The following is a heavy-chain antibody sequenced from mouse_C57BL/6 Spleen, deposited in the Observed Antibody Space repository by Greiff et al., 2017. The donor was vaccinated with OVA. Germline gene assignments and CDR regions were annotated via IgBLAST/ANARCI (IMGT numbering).Heavy chain of an antibody. CDR1: GYTFTSYD. V-gene: IGHV1-85*01. CDR2: IYPRDGST. J-gene: IGHJ2*01. D-gene: IGHD1-1*01. CDR3: ARDGSSPLFDY. Sequence: LVESGPELVKPGASVKLSCKASGYTFTSYDINWVKQRPGQGLEWIGWIYPRDGSTKYNEKFKGKATLTVDTSSSTAYMELHSLTSEDSAVYFCARDGSSPLFDYWGQGTTLTVSS.